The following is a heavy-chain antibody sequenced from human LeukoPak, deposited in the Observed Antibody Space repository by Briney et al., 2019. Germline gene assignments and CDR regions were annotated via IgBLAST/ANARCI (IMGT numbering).Heavy chain of an antibody. CDR3: ARDAAWYSSSSI. Sequence: PSETLSLTCTVSGGSISSYYWSWIRQPPGKGLEWIGYIYYSGSTNYNPSLKSRVTISVDTSKNQFSLKLSSVTAADTAVYYCARDAAWYSSSSIWGQGTLVTVSS. CDR2: IYYSGST. V-gene: IGHV4-59*01. CDR1: GGSISSYY. D-gene: IGHD6-6*01. J-gene: IGHJ4*02.